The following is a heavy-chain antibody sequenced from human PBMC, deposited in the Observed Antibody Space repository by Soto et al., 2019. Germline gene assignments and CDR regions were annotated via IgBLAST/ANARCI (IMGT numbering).Heavy chain of an antibody. CDR2: ISGSGGST. V-gene: IGHV3-23*01. CDR1: GFTFSSYA. Sequence: GGSLRLSCAASGFTFSSYAMSWVRQAPGKGLEWVSAISGSGGSTYYADSVKGRFTISRDNSKNTLYLQMNSLRAEDTAVYYCASRRLARKYLNYCSSTSCQDAFDTWGQGTMVTVS. CDR3: ASRRLARKYLNYCSSTSCQDAFDT. J-gene: IGHJ3*02. D-gene: IGHD2-2*01.